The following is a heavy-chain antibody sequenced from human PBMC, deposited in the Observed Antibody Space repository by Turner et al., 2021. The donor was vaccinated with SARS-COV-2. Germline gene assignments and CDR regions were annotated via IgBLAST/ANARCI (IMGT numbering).Heavy chain of an antibody. J-gene: IGHJ5*02. CDR2: IYYRGST. Sequence: QVQLQESGPRLVKPLEPLSLTCTVSGGSMNSNYWSWIRQPPGKRLEWIGYIYYRGSTNYNPSLENRVTISVDTSKNQFSLKLTSVTAADTAIYYCARETVNNWVDPWGQGTLVTVSS. V-gene: IGHV4-59*01. CDR3: ARETVNNWVDP. CDR1: GGSMNSNY. D-gene: IGHD2-21*02.